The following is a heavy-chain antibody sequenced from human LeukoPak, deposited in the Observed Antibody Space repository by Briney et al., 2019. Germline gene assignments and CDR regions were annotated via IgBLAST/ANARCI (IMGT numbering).Heavy chain of an antibody. V-gene: IGHV4-61*02. CDR3: ARDLGWLLAFDI. J-gene: IGHJ3*02. D-gene: IGHD3-3*01. CDR1: GGSISSGSYY. Sequence: SQTLSLTCTGSGGSISSGSYYWSWIRQPAWEGLEWIGRIYTSGSTNYNPSLKSRFTISVDTSKNQFSLKLSSVTAADTAVYYCARDLGWLLAFDIWGQGTMVTVSS. CDR2: IYTSGST.